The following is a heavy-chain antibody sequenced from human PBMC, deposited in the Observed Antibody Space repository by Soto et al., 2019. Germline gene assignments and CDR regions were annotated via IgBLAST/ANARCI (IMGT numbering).Heavy chain of an antibody. J-gene: IGHJ6*02. CDR2: TFSGGNT. Sequence: ELQLVETGGGLIQTGGSLRLSCAASGFSISSNYIAWVRQPPGKGLECVSTTFSGGNTEYAASVKGRCSISRDNYKNTLYLPMDNLRVEDTAVYYCARKPPSAIQGWAFGMDVWGQGTKVSVSS. CDR3: ARKPPSAIQGWAFGMDV. CDR1: GFSISSNY. D-gene: IGHD2-21*01. V-gene: IGHV3-53*02.